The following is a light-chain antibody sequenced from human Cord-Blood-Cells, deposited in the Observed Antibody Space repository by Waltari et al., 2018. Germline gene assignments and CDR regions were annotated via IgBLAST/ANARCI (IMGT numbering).Light chain of an antibody. Sequence: QSALTLPASVSGSPGPSITISSTGTSSDVGGYNYVSWYQQHPGKAPKLMIYDGSNLPSADTNRFSCCKSGNTASQTISGLQAEDEANYYCSSYTSSSTLVGGGTKLTVL. V-gene: IGLV2-14*01. CDR2: DGS. CDR3: SSYTSSSTL. CDR1: SSDVGGYNY. J-gene: IGLJ2*01.